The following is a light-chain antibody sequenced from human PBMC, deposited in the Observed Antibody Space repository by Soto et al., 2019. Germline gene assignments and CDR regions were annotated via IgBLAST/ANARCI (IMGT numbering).Light chain of an antibody. V-gene: IGLV2-8*01. Sequence: QSLLAKPRSASVSPGHSVTISCTGTSSDVGGYNHVSWYQQPPGKAPKLMIYEVSKRPSGVPDRFSGSKSGNTASLTVSGLQAEDEADYYSSSYAGSNNFVFGTGTKVTVL. CDR3: SSYAGSNNFV. CDR1: SSDVGGYNH. CDR2: EVS. J-gene: IGLJ1*01.